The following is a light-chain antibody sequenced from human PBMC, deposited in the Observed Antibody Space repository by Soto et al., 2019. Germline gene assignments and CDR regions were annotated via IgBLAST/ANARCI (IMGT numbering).Light chain of an antibody. CDR2: GAS. Sequence: IVMTQSPATLSVSPGERATLSCRASQSVSSNLAWYQQKPGQAPRLLIYGASTRATGIPARFSGSGSGTDFTLTISSLQAEDVALYYCQQYYDPPWTFGQGTKVDIK. CDR1: QSVSSN. J-gene: IGKJ1*01. CDR3: QQYYDPPWT. V-gene: IGKV3-15*01.